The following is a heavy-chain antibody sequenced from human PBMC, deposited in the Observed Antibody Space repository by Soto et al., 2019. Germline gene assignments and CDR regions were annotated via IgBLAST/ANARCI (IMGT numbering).Heavy chain of an antibody. CDR2: VYYRWRS. Sequence: ETLSPSCAVSGACVPSSSYYWGWIRQSPGKGLEWIGSVYYRWRSYSKSSVKSRVTISVDTSKNRFSLSLNSVTASDTAVYFCVSQRTTVPTQAYFDYWGPGAPVTVSS. CDR1: GACVPSSSYY. D-gene: IGHD4-17*01. J-gene: IGHJ4*02. CDR3: VSQRTTVPTQAYFDY. V-gene: IGHV4-39*01.